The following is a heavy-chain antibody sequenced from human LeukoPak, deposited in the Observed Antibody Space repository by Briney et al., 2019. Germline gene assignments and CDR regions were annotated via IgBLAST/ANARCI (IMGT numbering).Heavy chain of an antibody. Sequence: SETLSLTCTVSGGSISSHYWSWIRQPPGKGLEWIGYIYYSGSTNYNPSLKSRVTISVDTSKNQFSLKLSSVTAADTAVYYCARDLRDHDILTGGGYYYYYYMDVWGKGTTVTVSS. CDR3: ARDLRDHDILTGGGYYYYYYMDV. J-gene: IGHJ6*03. CDR2: IYYSGST. CDR1: GGSISSHY. V-gene: IGHV4-59*11. D-gene: IGHD3-9*01.